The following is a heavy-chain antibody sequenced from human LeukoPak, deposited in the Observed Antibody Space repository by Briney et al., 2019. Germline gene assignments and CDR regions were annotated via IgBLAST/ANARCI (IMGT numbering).Heavy chain of an antibody. Sequence: GGSLRLSCAASGFTFSSYAMSWVRQAPGKGLEWVSAISGSGGSTYYADSVKGRFTISRDNSKNTLYLQMNSLRAEDTALYYCAKDIMGYSSGWYGGSDYWGQGTLVTVFS. V-gene: IGHV3-23*01. J-gene: IGHJ4*02. CDR3: AKDIMGYSSGWYGGSDY. CDR1: GFTFSSYA. D-gene: IGHD6-19*01. CDR2: ISGSGGST.